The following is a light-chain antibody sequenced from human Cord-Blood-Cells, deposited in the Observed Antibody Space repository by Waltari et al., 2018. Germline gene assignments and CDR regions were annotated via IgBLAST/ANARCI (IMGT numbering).Light chain of an antibody. V-gene: IGKV3-20*01. CDR2: GAS. CDR3: QQYGSSPWT. Sequence: EIVLPQSPGTLSLSPGESATPPCRAGQSVSSSYLAWYQQKPGQAPRLLIYGASSRATGIPDRFSGSGSGTDFTLTISRLEPEDFAVYYCQQYGSSPWTFGQGTKVEIK. J-gene: IGKJ1*01. CDR1: QSVSSSY.